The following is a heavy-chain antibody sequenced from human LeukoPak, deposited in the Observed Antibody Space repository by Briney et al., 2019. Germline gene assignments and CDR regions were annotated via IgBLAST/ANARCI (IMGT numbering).Heavy chain of an antibody. CDR1: GGSISSSNW. CDR2: IYHSGST. CDR3: ARVRQDYDFWSGYTYFDY. Sequence: SGTLSLTCAVSGGSISSSNWWSWVRQPPGKGLEWIGEIYHSGSTNYNPSLKSRVTISVDKSKNQFSLKLSSVTAADTAVYYCARVRQDYDFWSGYTYFDYWGQGTLVTVSS. J-gene: IGHJ4*02. D-gene: IGHD3-3*01. V-gene: IGHV4-4*02.